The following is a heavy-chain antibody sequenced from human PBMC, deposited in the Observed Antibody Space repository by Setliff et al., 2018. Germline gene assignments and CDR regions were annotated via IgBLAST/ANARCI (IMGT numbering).Heavy chain of an antibody. CDR3: ARYITGTTPADY. J-gene: IGHJ4*02. CDR1: GYTFTSCG. D-gene: IGHD1-7*01. CDR2: ISAYNGNT. V-gene: IGHV1-18*01. Sequence: VSCKSSGYTFTSCGISWMRQAPGQGLEWMGWISAYNGNTNYAQKLQGRVTMTTETSTSTAYMELRSLRSDDTAVYYFARYITGTTPADYWGQGTLVTVSS.